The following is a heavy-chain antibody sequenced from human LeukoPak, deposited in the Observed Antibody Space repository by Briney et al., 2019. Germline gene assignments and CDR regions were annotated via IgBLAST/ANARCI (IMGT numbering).Heavy chain of an antibody. D-gene: IGHD3-10*01. V-gene: IGHV4-59*01. CDR1: GRSISGYY. CDR3: ASHYGSGFDS. Sequence: SETLSLTCTVSGRSISGYYWSWIRQPPGKGLEWIGYIYYSGSTNYNPSLKSRVTISIDTSKNQFSLKLSSVTAADTAVYYCASHYGSGFDSWGQGTLVTVSS. J-gene: IGHJ4*02. CDR2: IYYSGST.